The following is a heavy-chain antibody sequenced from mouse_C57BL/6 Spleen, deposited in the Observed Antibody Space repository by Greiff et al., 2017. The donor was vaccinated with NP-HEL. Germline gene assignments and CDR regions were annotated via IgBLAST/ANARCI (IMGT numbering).Heavy chain of an antibody. CDR1: GFTFNTYA. V-gene: IGHV10-3*01. CDR3: VREIYYYGSSYPYYAMDY. Sequence: EVHLVESGGGLVQPKGSLKLSCAASGFTFNTYAMHWVRQAPGKGLEWVARIRSKSSNYATYYADSVKDRFTISRDDSQSMLYLQMNNLKTEDTAMYYCVREIYYYGSSYPYYAMDYWGQGTSVTVSS. D-gene: IGHD1-1*01. J-gene: IGHJ4*01. CDR2: IRSKSSNYAT.